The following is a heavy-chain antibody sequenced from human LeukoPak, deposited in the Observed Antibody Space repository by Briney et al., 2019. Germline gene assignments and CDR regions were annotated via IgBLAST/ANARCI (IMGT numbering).Heavy chain of an antibody. CDR1: GGSISSSSYH. CDR3: ARRKDRVVVYAFDI. CDR2: IYYTGSA. Sequence: PSETRSFTCTVAGGSISSSSYHWGWIRQSPGNGLEWIGSIYYTGSAYYNPSLKSRATISVDTSKNQFSLNLSSVTAADTAVYYCARRKDRVVVYAFDIWGQGTMVTVSS. D-gene: IGHD2-15*01. V-gene: IGHV4-39*01. J-gene: IGHJ3*02.